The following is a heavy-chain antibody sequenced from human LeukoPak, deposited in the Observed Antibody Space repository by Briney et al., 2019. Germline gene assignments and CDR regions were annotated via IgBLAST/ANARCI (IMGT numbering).Heavy chain of an antibody. J-gene: IGHJ4*02. D-gene: IGHD4-17*01. CDR1: GLTFSSHW. CDR2: ISWNSGSI. CDR3: AKDAVTTGEFDY. V-gene: IGHV3-9*01. Sequence: GGSLRLSCAASGLTFSSHWMHWVRQAPGKGLEWVSGISWNSGSIGYADSVKGRFTISRDNAKNSLYLQMNSLRAEDTALYYCAKDAVTTGEFDYWGQGTLVTVSS.